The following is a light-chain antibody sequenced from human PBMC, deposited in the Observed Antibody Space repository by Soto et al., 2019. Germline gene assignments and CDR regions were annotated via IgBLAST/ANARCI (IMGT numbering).Light chain of an antibody. CDR1: QSLLHSNGYNY. CDR2: LGS. V-gene: IGKV2-28*01. Sequence: DIVMTQSPLSLAVAPGEPASISCRSSQSLLHSNGYNYLDWYLQKPGQSPQLLIYLGSNRASGVPDRFSGSGSGTDFTLKISRVEAEDVGVYYCMQALQISWTFGQGTKGDIK. CDR3: MQALQISWT. J-gene: IGKJ1*01.